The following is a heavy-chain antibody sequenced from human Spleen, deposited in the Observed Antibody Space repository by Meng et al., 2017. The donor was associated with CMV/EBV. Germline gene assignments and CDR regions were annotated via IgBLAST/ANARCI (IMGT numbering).Heavy chain of an antibody. D-gene: IGHD3-10*01. CDR2: IYSGGSST. J-gene: IGHJ3*02. CDR3: AKDVARGVLFDAFDI. Sequence: GESLKISCAASGFTFSSYAMSWVRQAPGKGLEWVSVIYSGGSSTYYADSVKGRFTISRDNSKNTLYLQMNSLRAEDTAVYYCAKDVARGVLFDAFDIWGQGTLVTVSS. V-gene: IGHV3-23*03. CDR1: GFTFSSYA.